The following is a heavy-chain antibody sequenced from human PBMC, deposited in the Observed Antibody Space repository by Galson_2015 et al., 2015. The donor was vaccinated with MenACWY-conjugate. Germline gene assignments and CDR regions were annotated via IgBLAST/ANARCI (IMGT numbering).Heavy chain of an antibody. V-gene: IGHV2-26*01. J-gene: IGHJ4*02. CDR2: IFSNDEK. CDR1: GFSLSNTRLG. CDR3: ARIVSYSYGLGSYYRRPDY. Sequence: PALVKPTQTLTLTCTVSGFSLSNTRLGVSWIRQPPGKALQWLAHIFSNDEKYYTTSLKSRLTISKDTSKSQVVLTMTNMDPVDTATYYCARIVSYSYGLGSYYRRPDYWGQGTLVTVSS. D-gene: IGHD3-10*01.